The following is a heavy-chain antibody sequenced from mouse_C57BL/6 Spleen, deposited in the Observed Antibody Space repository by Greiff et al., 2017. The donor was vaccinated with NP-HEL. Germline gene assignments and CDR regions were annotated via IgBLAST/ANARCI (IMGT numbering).Heavy chain of an antibody. J-gene: IGHJ4*01. V-gene: IGHV3-6*01. CDR1: GYSITSGYY. CDR2: ISYDGSN. D-gene: IGHD1-1*01. Sequence: EVKLQESGPGLVKPSQSLSLTCSVTGYSITSGYYWNWIRQFPGNKLEWMGYISYDGSNNYNPSLKNRISITRDTTKNQFFLKLNSVTTEDTATYYCAISTTVVAPYAMDYWGQGTSVTVSS. CDR3: AISTTVVAPYAMDY.